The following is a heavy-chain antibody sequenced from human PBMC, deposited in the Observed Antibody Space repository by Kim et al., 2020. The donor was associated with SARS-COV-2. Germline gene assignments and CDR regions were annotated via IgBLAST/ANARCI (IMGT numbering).Heavy chain of an antibody. V-gene: IGHV1-69*13. CDR3: ASQPPSNQNTIFGVVITEHYGMDV. CDR2: IIPIFGTA. D-gene: IGHD3-3*01. Sequence: SVKVSCKASGGTFSSYAISWVRQAPGQGLEWMGGIIPIFGTANYAQKFQGRVTITADESTSTAYMELSSLRSEDTAVYYCASQPPSNQNTIFGVVITEHYGMDVWGQGTTVTVSS. J-gene: IGHJ6*02. CDR1: GGTFSSYA.